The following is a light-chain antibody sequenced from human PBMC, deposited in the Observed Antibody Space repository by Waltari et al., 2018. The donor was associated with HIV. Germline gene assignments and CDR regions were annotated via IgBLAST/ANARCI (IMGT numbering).Light chain of an antibody. CDR2: DVN. V-gene: IGLV2-14*03. CDR1: SSDVGNYNY. CDR3: TSYTSSDTWV. J-gene: IGLJ3*02. Sequence: QSALTQPASVSGSPGQSITISCTGTSSDVGNYNYIPWFQQPPDKAPTLILFDVNKRPSGVSSRFSGSKSAKTASRTISGLQPEDEGDYFCTSYTSSDTWVFGGGTKVTVL.